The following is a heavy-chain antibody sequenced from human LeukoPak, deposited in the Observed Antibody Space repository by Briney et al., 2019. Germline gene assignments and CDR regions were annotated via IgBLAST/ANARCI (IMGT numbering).Heavy chain of an antibody. CDR3: AKAQGSSYFWTFQH. V-gene: IGHV3-43*02. D-gene: IGHD3/OR15-3a*01. Sequence: GGSLRLSSSASGFTFEDYAMHGLRQAPGKGLEWVSHISGDGGSTYYADSVKGRFTISRDNSKNSLYLQTNSLRTEDTALYDCAKAQGSSYFWTFQHWGQGTLATVSA. J-gene: IGHJ1*01. CDR2: ISGDGGST. CDR1: GFTFEDYA.